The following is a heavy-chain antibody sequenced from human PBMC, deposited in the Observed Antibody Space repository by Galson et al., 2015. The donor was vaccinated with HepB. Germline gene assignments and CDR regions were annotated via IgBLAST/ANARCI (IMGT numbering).Heavy chain of an antibody. V-gene: IGHV4-59*01. CDR3: ARAPILYDSRAFDI. Sequence: LTCTVSGGSISSYYWSWIRQPPGKGLEWIGYIYYSGSTNYNPSLKSRVTISVDTSKNQFSLKLSSVTAADTAVYYCARAPILYDSRAFDIWGQGTMVTVSS. CDR1: GGSISSYY. J-gene: IGHJ3*02. D-gene: IGHD5/OR15-5a*01. CDR2: IYYSGST.